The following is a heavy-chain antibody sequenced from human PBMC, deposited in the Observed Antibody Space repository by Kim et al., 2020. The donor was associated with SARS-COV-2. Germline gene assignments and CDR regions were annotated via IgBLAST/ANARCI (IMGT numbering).Heavy chain of an antibody. J-gene: IGHJ4*02. CDR3: ARDRAVGATSGYFDY. V-gene: IGHV1-69*01. Sequence: QKFQGRVTMTADESTSTAYMELSSLRSEDTAVYYCARDRAVGATSGYFDYWGQGTLVTVSS. D-gene: IGHD1-26*01.